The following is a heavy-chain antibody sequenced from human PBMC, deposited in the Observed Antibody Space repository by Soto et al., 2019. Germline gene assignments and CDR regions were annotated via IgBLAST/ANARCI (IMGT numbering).Heavy chain of an antibody. V-gene: IGHV3-23*01. J-gene: IGHJ4*02. CDR2: ISGSGGST. D-gene: IGHD4-17*01. CDR1: GFPFSSYA. Sequence: EVQLLESGGGLVQPGGSLRLSCAASGFPFSSYAITWVRQAPGKGLEGVSSISGSGGSTYDADSVKGRFTISRDNSKNTLYRQLNGLRAEEPAVYYCAKGRCTSRTYHFDYWGQGTLVNVSS. CDR3: AKGRCTSRTYHFDY.